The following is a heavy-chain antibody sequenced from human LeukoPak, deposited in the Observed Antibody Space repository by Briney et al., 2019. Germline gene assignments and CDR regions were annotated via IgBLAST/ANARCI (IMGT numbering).Heavy chain of an antibody. D-gene: IGHD4/OR15-4a*01. CDR1: GFTFNAYS. CDR2: ISSRSSYYI. CDR3: ARDLYGSNDY. J-gene: IGHJ4*02. Sequence: GGSLRLSCAASGFTFNAYSMNWVRQAPGKGLEWVSSISSRSSYYIYYADSVKGRFTISRDNAKNSVYLQFDTLRAEDTAVYYCARDLYGSNDYWGQGTLVTVSS. V-gene: IGHV3-21*04.